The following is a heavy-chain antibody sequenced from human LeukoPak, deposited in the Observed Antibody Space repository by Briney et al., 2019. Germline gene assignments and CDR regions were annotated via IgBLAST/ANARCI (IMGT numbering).Heavy chain of an antibody. J-gene: IGHJ4*02. CDR1: GGSFSGYY. Sequence: SETLSLTCAVYGGSFSGYYWSWIRQPPGKGLEWIGEINHSGSTNYNPSLKSRVTISGDTSKNQFSLKLSSVTAADTALYYCARHGYYYGSGTNFDYWGQGTLVTVSS. CDR3: ARHGYYYGSGTNFDY. V-gene: IGHV4-34*01. D-gene: IGHD3-10*01. CDR2: INHSGST.